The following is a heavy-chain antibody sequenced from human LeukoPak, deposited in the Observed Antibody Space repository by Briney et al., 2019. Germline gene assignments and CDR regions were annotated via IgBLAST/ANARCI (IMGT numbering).Heavy chain of an antibody. D-gene: IGHD1-26*01. CDR2: INPNSGGT. CDR1: GYTFTGCY. V-gene: IGHV1-2*02. CDR3: ASLIVGDQDDAFDI. Sequence: ASVKVSCKASGYTFTGCYMHWVRQAPGQGLEWMGWINPNSGGTNYAQKFQGRVTMTRDTSISTAYMELSRLRSDDTAVYYCASLIVGDQDDAFDIWGQGTMVTVSS. J-gene: IGHJ3*02.